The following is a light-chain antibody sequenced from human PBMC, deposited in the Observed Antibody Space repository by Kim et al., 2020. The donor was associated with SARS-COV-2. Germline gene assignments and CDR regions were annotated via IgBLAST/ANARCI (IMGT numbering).Light chain of an antibody. CDR2: RDI. CDR1: NIGGKN. J-gene: IGLJ2*01. V-gene: IGLV3-9*01. Sequence: VALGQTARVTCGGYNIGGKNVHWYQHRPGQAPVLVIYRDINRPSGIPERFSGSNSGNTATLISSRAQAGDEADYYCQVWDSSTVIFGGGTQLTVL. CDR3: QVWDSSTVI.